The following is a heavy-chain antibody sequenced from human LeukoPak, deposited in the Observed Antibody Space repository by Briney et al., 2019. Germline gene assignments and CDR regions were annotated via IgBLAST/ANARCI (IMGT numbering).Heavy chain of an antibody. Sequence: SETLSLTCTVSGGSISSSSYYWSWIRQPPGKGLEWMGYIYYSGSTNYNPSLKSRVTISVDTSKNQFSLKLSSVTAADTAVYYCARGQVDTAMEVDWYFDLWGRGTLVTVSS. CDR1: GGSISSSSYY. J-gene: IGHJ2*01. CDR2: IYYSGST. CDR3: ARGQVDTAMEVDWYFDL. V-gene: IGHV4-61*01. D-gene: IGHD5-18*01.